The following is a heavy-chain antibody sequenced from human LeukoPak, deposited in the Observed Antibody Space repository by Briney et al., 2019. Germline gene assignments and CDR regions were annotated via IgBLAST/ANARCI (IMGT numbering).Heavy chain of an antibody. Sequence: GGSLRLSCAASGFTVSSNYMGWVRQAPGKGLEWVSVIYSDDSTYYADSVKGRFTISRDNSKNTLYLQMNSLRAEDTAVYYCARDRNGDFDYWGQGTLVTVSS. J-gene: IGHJ4*02. CDR1: GFTVSSNY. V-gene: IGHV3-53*01. CDR2: IYSDDST. CDR3: ARDRNGDFDY. D-gene: IGHD1-1*01.